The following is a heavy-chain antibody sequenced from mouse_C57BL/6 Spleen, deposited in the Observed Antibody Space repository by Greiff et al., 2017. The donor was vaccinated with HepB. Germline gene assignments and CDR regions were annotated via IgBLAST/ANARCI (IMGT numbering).Heavy chain of an antibody. V-gene: IGHV1-76*01. Sequence: QVQLQQSGAELVRPGASVKLSCKASGYTFTDYYINWVKQRPGQGLEWIARIYPGSGNTYYNEKFKGKATLTAEKSSSTAYMQLSSLTSEDSAVYFCARSYYGYDSYYFDYWGQGTTLTVSS. CDR3: ARSYYGYDSYYFDY. D-gene: IGHD2-2*01. CDR2: IYPGSGNT. CDR1: GYTFTDYY. J-gene: IGHJ2*01.